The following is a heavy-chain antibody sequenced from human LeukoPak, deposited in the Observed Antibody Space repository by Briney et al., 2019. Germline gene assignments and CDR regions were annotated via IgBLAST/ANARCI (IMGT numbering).Heavy chain of an antibody. V-gene: IGHV1-69*06. CDR1: GRTFSSYA. Sequence: SVKVSCKASGRTFSSYAISWVRQAPGQGLEWMGGIIPIFGTANYAQKFQGRVTITADKSTSTAYMELSSLRSEDTAVYYCARAIVEPYTGYYGMDVWGKGTTVTVSS. J-gene: IGHJ6*04. CDR2: IIPIFGTA. D-gene: IGHD3-16*02. CDR3: ARAIVEPYTGYYGMDV.